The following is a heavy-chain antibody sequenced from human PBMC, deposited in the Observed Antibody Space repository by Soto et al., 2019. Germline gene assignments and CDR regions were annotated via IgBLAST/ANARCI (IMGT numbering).Heavy chain of an antibody. CDR2: INWNSGSI. D-gene: IGHD6-13*01. CDR3: VKDESINWYSGHFRH. V-gene: IGHV3-9*01. CDR1: GFTFDDYA. Sequence: DVQLVESGGGLVQPGRSLRLSCAASGFTFDDYAMHWVRQVPGKGLKWVSGINWNSGSIGYGDSVKGRFAISRDNAKNSLHLQMNSLSAEDTAFYYCVKDESINWYSGHFRHWGQGTLVTVSS. J-gene: IGHJ1*01.